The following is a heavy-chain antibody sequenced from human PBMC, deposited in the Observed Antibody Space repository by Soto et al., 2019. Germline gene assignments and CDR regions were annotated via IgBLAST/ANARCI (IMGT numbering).Heavy chain of an antibody. CDR3: SVKFKYVSSWYKVGGGDDAFDI. V-gene: IGHV1-58*01. J-gene: IGHJ3*02. CDR1: GFTFTSSA. D-gene: IGHD6-13*01. CDR2: IVVGSGNT. Sequence: SVKVSCKASGFTFTSSAVQWVRQARGQRLEWIGWIVVGSGNTNYAQKFQERVTITRDMSTSTAYMELSSLRSEDTAVYYCSVKFKYVSSWYKVGGGDDAFDIWGQGTMVTVSS.